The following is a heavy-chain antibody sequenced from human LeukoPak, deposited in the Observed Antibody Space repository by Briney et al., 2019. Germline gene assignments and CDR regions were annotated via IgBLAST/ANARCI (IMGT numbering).Heavy chain of an antibody. CDR1: GGSISSSSYY. V-gene: IGHV4-39*01. CDR3: ARKRYNWNYGWFDP. CDR2: IYYSGST. D-gene: IGHD1-7*01. Sequence: PSETLSLTCTVSGGSISSSSYYWSWIRQPPGKGLEWIGSIYYSGSTYYNPSLKSRVTISVDTSKNQFSLKLSSVTAADTAVYYCARKRYNWNYGWFDPWGQGTLVTVSS. J-gene: IGHJ5*02.